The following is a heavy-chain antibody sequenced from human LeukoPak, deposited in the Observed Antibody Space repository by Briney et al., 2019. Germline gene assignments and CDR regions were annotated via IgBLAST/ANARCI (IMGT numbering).Heavy chain of an antibody. D-gene: IGHD6-6*01. J-gene: IGHJ4*02. CDR1: VYTFTSYG. V-gene: IGHV1-18*01. CDR3: ARGEQLVDY. Sequence: AAVHVSCKASVYTFTSYGISWVRQPPGQGLEGMGWISAYNGNTNYAQKLQGRVTMTTDTSTSTAYMELRSLRSDDTAVYYCARGEQLVDYWGQGTLVTVSS. CDR2: ISAYNGNT.